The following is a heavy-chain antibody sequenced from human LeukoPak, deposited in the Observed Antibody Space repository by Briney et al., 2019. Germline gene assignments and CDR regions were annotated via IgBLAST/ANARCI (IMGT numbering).Heavy chain of an antibody. CDR1: GGTFSSYA. Sequence: GSSVKVSCKASGGTFSSYAISWVRQAPGQGLEWMGWINPNSGGANYAQKFQGRVTMTRDTSISTAYMELSRLRSDDTAVHYCARGGALYYDFWDWGQGTLVTVSS. CDR3: ARGGALYYDFWD. V-gene: IGHV1-2*02. CDR2: INPNSGGA. D-gene: IGHD3-3*01. J-gene: IGHJ4*02.